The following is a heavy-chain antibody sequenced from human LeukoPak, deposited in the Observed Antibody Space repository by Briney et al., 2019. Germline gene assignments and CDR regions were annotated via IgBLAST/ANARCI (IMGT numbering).Heavy chain of an antibody. Sequence: QPGGSLRLSCAASGFTFSSYEMNWVRQAPGKGLEWLSYISSSGSTIYYADSVKGRFTISRDNAKNSLYLQMNSLRAEDTAVYYCARDGGEWELDYWGQGTLVTVST. CDR2: ISSSGSTI. CDR1: GFTFSSYE. V-gene: IGHV3-48*03. J-gene: IGHJ4*02. D-gene: IGHD1-26*01. CDR3: ARDGGEWELDY.